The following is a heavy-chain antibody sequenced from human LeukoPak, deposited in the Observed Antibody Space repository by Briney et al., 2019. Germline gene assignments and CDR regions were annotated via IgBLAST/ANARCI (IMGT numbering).Heavy chain of an antibody. D-gene: IGHD3-3*01. J-gene: IGHJ4*02. CDR2: ILHSGST. CDR3: ARTRDFWNGYFDY. CDR1: GGSITSGTYY. Sequence: SQTLSLTCDVSGGSITSGTYYWSWIRQPPGKGLEWIGYILHSGSTYQNPSLKSRVTISVDTSKSLFSLKLSSVTAADTAVYYCARTRDFWNGYFDYWGQGTLVTVSS. V-gene: IGHV4-30-2*01.